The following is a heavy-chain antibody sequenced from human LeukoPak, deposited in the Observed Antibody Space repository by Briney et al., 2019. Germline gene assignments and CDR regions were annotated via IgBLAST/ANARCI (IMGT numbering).Heavy chain of an antibody. Sequence: ASVKVSCKASGYTFTGYYMHWVRQAPGQGLEWMGWINPNSGGTNYAQKFQGWVTMTRDTPISTAYMELSRLRSDDTAVYYCARGPATVIHDNWFDPWGQGTLVTVSS. V-gene: IGHV1-2*04. CDR3: ARGPATVIHDNWFDP. D-gene: IGHD4-17*01. CDR2: INPNSGGT. CDR1: GYTFTGYY. J-gene: IGHJ5*02.